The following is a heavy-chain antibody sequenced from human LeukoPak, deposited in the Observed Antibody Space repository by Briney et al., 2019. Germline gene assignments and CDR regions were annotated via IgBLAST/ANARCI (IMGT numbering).Heavy chain of an antibody. J-gene: IGHJ1*01. V-gene: IGHV3-23*01. D-gene: IGHD2-2*01. CDR2: ISGSGGST. CDR1: GFTFSSYA. Sequence: GGSLRLSCAASGFTFSSYAMSWVRQAPGKGLEWVSAISGSGGSTYYADSVKGRFTISRDNSKNTLYLQMNSLRAEDTAVYYCAKEYCCSTSCYELRYFDWLQYFQHWGQGTLVTVSS. CDR3: AKEYCCSTSCYELRYFDWLQYFQH.